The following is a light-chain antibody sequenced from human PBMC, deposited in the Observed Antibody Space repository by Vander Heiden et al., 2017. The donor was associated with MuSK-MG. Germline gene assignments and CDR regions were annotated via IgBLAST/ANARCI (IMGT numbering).Light chain of an antibody. CDR2: STS. V-gene: IGLV8-61*01. Sequence: QTVVTQEPSFSVSPGGTVTLTCALSSGSVSTSYYPSWYQQTPGQAPRTLIYSTSTRSSGVPDRFSGSILGNKAALTITGAQADDESDYYCVLYMGSGIWVFGGGTKLTV. CDR1: SGSVSTSYY. CDR3: VLYMGSGIWV. J-gene: IGLJ3*02.